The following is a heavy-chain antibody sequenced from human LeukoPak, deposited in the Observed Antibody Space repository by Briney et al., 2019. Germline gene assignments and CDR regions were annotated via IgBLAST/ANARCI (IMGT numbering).Heavy chain of an antibody. CDR3: ASRGNYYGSGSYDH. CDR1: GGSISSYY. J-gene: IGHJ4*02. Sequence: SEILSLTCTVSGGSISSYYWSWIQQPPGKGLEWIGYIYYSGSTNYNPSLKSRVTISVDTSKNQFSLKLSSVTAADTAVYYCASRGNYYGSGSYDHWGQGTLVTVSS. D-gene: IGHD3-10*01. V-gene: IGHV4-59*08. CDR2: IYYSGST.